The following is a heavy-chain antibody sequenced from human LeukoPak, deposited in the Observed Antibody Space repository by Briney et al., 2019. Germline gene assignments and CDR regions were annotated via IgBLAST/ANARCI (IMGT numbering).Heavy chain of an antibody. CDR1: GYTFTSYG. CDR3: ARGRWGTIAAAGTGFDY. J-gene: IGHJ4*02. Sequence: GASVEVSCKASGYTFTSYGISWVRQATGQGLEWMGWISAYNGNTNYAQKLQGRVTMTTDTSTSTAYMELRSLRSDDTAVYYCARGRWGTIAAAGTGFDYWGQGTLVTVSS. CDR2: ISAYNGNT. V-gene: IGHV1-18*01. D-gene: IGHD6-13*01.